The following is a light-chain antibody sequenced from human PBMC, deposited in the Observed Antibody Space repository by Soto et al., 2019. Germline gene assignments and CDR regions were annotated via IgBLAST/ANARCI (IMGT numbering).Light chain of an antibody. CDR1: QSVSSS. CDR2: DAS. CDR3: QQRRNWPPYT. Sequence: EIVLTQSPATLSLSPGERATLSCRASQSVSSSLAWYQQKPGQAPRLLIYDASNRATGIPARFSGSGSGTNFTLTISSLEPEDFADYYCQQRRNWPPYTFGQGTKLAIK. V-gene: IGKV3-11*01. J-gene: IGKJ2*01.